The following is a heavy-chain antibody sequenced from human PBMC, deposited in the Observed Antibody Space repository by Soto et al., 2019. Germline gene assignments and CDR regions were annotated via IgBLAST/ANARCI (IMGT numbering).Heavy chain of an antibody. J-gene: IGHJ4*02. CDR2: IWYDGSNK. Sequence: VAVIWYDGSNKYYADSVKGRFTISRDNSKNTLYLQMNSLRAEDTAVYYCARDYDSSGYYVDYWGQGTLVTVSS. D-gene: IGHD3-22*01. V-gene: IGHV3-33*01. CDR3: ARDYDSSGYYVDY.